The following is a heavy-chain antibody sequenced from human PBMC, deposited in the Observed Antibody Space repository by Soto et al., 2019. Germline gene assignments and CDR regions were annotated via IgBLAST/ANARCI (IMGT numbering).Heavy chain of an antibody. J-gene: IGHJ6*02. CDR1: GGSISSGDYY. CDR2: IYYSGST. D-gene: IGHD2-8*01. Sequence: SETLSLTCTVSGGSISSGDYYWSWIRQPPGKGLEWIGYIYYSGSTYYNPSLKSRVTISVDTSKNQFSLKLSSVTAADTAVYYCARCGTNGGDYGMDVWGQGTTVTVSS. V-gene: IGHV4-30-4*01. CDR3: ARCGTNGGDYGMDV.